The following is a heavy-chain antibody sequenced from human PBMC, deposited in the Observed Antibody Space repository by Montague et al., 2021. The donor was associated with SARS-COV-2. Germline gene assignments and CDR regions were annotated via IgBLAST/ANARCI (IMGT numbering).Heavy chain of an antibody. V-gene: IGHV4-39*01. J-gene: IGHJ4*02. CDR3: ARRGDYGGPRFDY. D-gene: IGHD4-23*01. CDR2: IYYSGST. Sequence: SETLSLTCTVSGGSVSSRSYYWGWIRQPPGKGLEWIGSIYYSGSTHYNPSLKSRVTISVDTSKNQFSLKPSSVTAADTAVYYCARRGDYGGPRFDYWSQGTLVSVSS. CDR1: GGSVSSRSYY.